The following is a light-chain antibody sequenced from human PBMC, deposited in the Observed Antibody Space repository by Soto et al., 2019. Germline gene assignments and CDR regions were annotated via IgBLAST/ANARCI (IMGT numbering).Light chain of an antibody. V-gene: IGLV2-14*01. CDR2: EVI. CDR1: SSDVGGYNY. Sequence: QSALTQPASVSGSPGQSITISCTGTSSDVGGYNYVSWYQQHPGKAPKLMVYEVINRPSGVSNRFSGSKSGNTASLTISGLQAEDEADYFCTSYTSSRSWVFGGGTQLTVL. J-gene: IGLJ3*02. CDR3: TSYTSSRSWV.